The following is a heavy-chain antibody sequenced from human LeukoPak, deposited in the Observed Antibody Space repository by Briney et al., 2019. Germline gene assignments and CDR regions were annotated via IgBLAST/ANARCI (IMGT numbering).Heavy chain of an antibody. Sequence: SETLSLTCTVSGGSISSSSYYWGWIRQPPGKGLEWIGSIYFRGSTYYNPSLKSRATISVDTSKNQFSLKLSSVTAADTAVYYCARLGYSSGNWFDPWGQGTLVTVSS. D-gene: IGHD6-19*01. CDR1: GGSISSSSYY. CDR2: IYFRGST. CDR3: ARLGYSSGNWFDP. V-gene: IGHV4-39*01. J-gene: IGHJ5*02.